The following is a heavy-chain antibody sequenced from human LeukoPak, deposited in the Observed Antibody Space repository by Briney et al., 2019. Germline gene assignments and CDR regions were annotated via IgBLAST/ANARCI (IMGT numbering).Heavy chain of an antibody. CDR1: GYTFTGYY. CDR2: INPNSGGT. J-gene: IGHJ6*03. CDR3: ARDGSKSGWRIGGYMDV. Sequence: GASVKVSCKASGYTFTGYYMHWVRQAPGQGLEWMGWINPNSGGTNYAQKFQGRVTMTRDTSISTAYMELSRLRSDDTAVYYCARDGSKSGWRIGGYMDVWGKGTTVTISS. D-gene: IGHD6-19*01. V-gene: IGHV1-2*02.